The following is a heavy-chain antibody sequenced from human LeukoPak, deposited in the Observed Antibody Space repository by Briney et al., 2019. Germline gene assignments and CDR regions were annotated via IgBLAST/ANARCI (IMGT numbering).Heavy chain of an antibody. CDR1: GFTFDDYA. J-gene: IGHJ3*02. V-gene: IGHV3-9*03. Sequence: GGSLRLSCAASGFTFDDYAMHWVRQAPGKGLEWVSGISWNSISIDYADSVKGRFTISRDNAKNSLYLQMNSLRAEDMALYYCAKEKIYCSGGSCYYDAFGIWGQGTMVTISS. CDR2: ISWNSISI. D-gene: IGHD2-15*01. CDR3: AKEKIYCSGGSCYYDAFGI.